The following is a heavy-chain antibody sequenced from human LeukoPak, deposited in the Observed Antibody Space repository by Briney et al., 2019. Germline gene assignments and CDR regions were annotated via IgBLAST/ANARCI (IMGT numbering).Heavy chain of an antibody. CDR1: GFTVNSNS. CDR3: ARGRWSSSGYQDY. J-gene: IGHJ4*02. V-gene: IGHV3-53*01. Sequence: GGSLRLSCAASGFTVNSNSMSWVRQATGKGLECVSVIYGGGNTYYADSVGGRFTISRDNSKNTLYLQMNSLRVEDTAMYYCARGRWSSSGYQDYWGRGTLVAVSS. CDR2: IYGGGNT. D-gene: IGHD3-22*01.